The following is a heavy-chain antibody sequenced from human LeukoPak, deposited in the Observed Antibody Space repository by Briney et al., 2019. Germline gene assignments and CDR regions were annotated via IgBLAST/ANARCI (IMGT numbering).Heavy chain of an antibody. V-gene: IGHV3-7*03. J-gene: IGHJ3*02. CDR2: IKQDGSEK. D-gene: IGHD6-19*01. CDR1: GFTFSSYW. Sequence: GGSLRLSCAASGFTFSSYWMSWVRQAPGKGLEWVANIKQDGSEKYYVDSVKGRFTISRDNAKNSLYLQMNSLRVEDTAVYYCANQYSSGWYGEAFDIWGQGTMATVSS. CDR3: ANQYSSGWYGEAFDI.